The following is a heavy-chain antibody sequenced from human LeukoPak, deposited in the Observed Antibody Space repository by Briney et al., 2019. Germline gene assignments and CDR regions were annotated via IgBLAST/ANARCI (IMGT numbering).Heavy chain of an antibody. V-gene: IGHV4-34*01. CDR1: GGSFSGYY. CDR2: INHSGST. Sequence: PSETLSLTCAVYGGSFSGYYWSWIRQPPGKGLEWIGEINHSGSTNYNPSLKSRVTISVDTSKNQFSLKLTSMTAADTAVYYCASSLGQQLPPLHWGQGTLVTVSS. J-gene: IGHJ4*02. CDR3: ASSLGQQLPPLH. D-gene: IGHD6-13*01.